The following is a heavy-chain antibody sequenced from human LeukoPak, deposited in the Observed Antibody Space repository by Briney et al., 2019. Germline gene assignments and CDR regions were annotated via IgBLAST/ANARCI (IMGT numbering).Heavy chain of an antibody. CDR2: IYSGGST. CDR3: ARGFRDNDGDWFDP. V-gene: IGHV3-53*01. CDR1: EFTGFTFSGSA. Sequence: GGSLRLSCAASEFTGFTFSGSAMSWVRQAPGKGLEWVSVIYSGGSTYYADSVKGRFTISRDNSKNTLYLQMNSLRAEDTAVYYCARGFRDNDGDWFDPWGQGTLVTVSS. D-gene: IGHD1-1*01. J-gene: IGHJ5*02.